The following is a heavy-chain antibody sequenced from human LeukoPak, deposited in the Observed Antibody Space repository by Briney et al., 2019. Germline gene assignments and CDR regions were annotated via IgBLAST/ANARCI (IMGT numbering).Heavy chain of an antibody. CDR3: ARWHGTYNSVAFDY. CDR2: INSNNGGT. Sequence: ASVKVSCKASGYTFTGYHIHWVRQAPGQGLEWMGWINSNNGGTKHAQNFQGRVTMTRDTSISTAYMELSSLTSDDTAVYYCARWHGTYNSVAFDYWGQGARVTVSS. V-gene: IGHV1-2*02. J-gene: IGHJ4*02. CDR1: GYTFTGYH. D-gene: IGHD1-20*01.